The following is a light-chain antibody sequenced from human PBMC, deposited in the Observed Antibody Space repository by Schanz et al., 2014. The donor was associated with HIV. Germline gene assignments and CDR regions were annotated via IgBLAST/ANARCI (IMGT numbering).Light chain of an antibody. CDR1: QSVSSSY. J-gene: IGKJ1*01. V-gene: IGKV3-20*01. Sequence: EIVLTQSPGTLSLSPGERATLSCRASQSVSSSYLAWYQQKPGQAPRLLIYGASSRATGIPDRFSGSGSGTDFTLTISRLEPEDFAMYYCQQYGTSPRTFGQGTMVEIK. CDR2: GAS. CDR3: QQYGTSPRT.